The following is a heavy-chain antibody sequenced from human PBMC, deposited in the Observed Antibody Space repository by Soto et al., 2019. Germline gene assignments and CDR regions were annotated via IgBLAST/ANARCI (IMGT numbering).Heavy chain of an antibody. V-gene: IGHV4-39*01. CDR2: MYYSGST. D-gene: IGHD3-22*01. CDR3: ARRNYYDESGYFSRLFDY. J-gene: IGHJ4*02. CDR1: GGSISTGSYF. Sequence: SETLSLTCTASGGSISTGSYFWGWIRQPPGKVLEWIVSMYYSGSTYYNPSLESRVTISVHTSKNQFSLRVASVTAADTAVSYCARRNYYDESGYFSRLFDYWGQGTLVTVSS.